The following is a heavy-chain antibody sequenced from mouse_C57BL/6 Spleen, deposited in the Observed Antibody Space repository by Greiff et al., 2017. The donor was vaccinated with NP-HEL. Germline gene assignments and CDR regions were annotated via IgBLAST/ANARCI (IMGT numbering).Heavy chain of an antibody. D-gene: IGHD4-1*01. Sequence: VQLQQSGPELVKPGASVKISCKASGYAFSSSWMNWVKQRPGKGLEWIGRIYPGDGDTNYNGKFKGKATLTADKSSSTAYMQLSSLTSEDSAVYFCARANWDLYAMDYWGQGTSVTVSS. J-gene: IGHJ4*01. CDR1: GYAFSSSW. CDR2: IYPGDGDT. V-gene: IGHV1-82*01. CDR3: ARANWDLYAMDY.